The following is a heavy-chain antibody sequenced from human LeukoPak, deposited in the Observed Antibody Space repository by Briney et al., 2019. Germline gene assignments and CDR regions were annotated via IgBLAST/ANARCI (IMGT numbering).Heavy chain of an antibody. CDR1: GGTFSSYA. CDR3: ARGPSAYCSGGSCYSGSAWFDP. V-gene: IGHV1-69*13. Sequence: SVKVSCKASGGTFSSYAISWVRQAPGQGLEWMGGIIPIFGTANYAQKFQGRVTITADESTSTAYMELSSLRSEDTALYYCARGPSAYCSGGSCYSGSAWFDPWGQGTLVTVSS. D-gene: IGHD2-15*01. J-gene: IGHJ5*02. CDR2: IIPIFGTA.